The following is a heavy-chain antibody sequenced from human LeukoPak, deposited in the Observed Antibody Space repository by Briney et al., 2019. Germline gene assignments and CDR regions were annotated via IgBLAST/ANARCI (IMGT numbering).Heavy chain of an antibody. J-gene: IGHJ4*02. D-gene: IGHD6-13*01. Sequence: PGGSLRLSCAASGFTFSSYWMHWVRQAPGKGLVWVSRINSDGSSTSYADSVKGRFTISRDNSKNTLYLQMNSLRAEDTAVYYCARVGYSSSWSPSDYWGQGALVTVSS. CDR3: ARVGYSSSWSPSDY. V-gene: IGHV3-74*01. CDR1: GFTFSSYW. CDR2: INSDGSST.